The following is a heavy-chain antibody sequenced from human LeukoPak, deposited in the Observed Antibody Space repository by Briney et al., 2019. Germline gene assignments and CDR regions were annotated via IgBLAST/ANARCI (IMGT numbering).Heavy chain of an antibody. D-gene: IGHD6-19*01. CDR1: GGSISSYY. V-gene: IGHV4-59*01. CDR2: IYYSGST. Sequence: PSETLSLTCTVSGGSISSYYWSCIRQPPGKGLEWMGYIYYSGSTNYNPTLKSRVTISVDTSKNQFSLKLSSVTAADTAVYYCARVGIAVALSWDYFDYWGQGTLVTVSS. CDR3: ARVGIAVALSWDYFDY. J-gene: IGHJ4*02.